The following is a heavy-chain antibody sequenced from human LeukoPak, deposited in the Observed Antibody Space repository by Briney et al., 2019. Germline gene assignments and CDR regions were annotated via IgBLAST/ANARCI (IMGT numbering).Heavy chain of an antibody. V-gene: IGHV4-4*07. CDR2: IYITGSN. D-gene: IGHD3-10*01. CDR3: ARDRGVPCPGSDY. CDR1: GASINNYY. J-gene: IGHJ4*02. Sequence: SETLSLTCTVSGASINNYYWSWIRQPAGKGLEWIGRIYITGSNIYNPSFKSRVTMSVDTSKNQFSLRLSSVTAADTAVYYCARDRGVPCPGSDYWGQGTLVTVSS.